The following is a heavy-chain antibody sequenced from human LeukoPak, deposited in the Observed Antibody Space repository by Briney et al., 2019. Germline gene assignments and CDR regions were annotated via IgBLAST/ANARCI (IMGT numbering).Heavy chain of an antibody. Sequence: PSETLSLTCTVSGGSIRSYYWSWIRQPPRKGLEWIGYIYYSGSTNYNPSLKSRVTISVDTSKNQFSLKLSSVTAADTAVYYCARSWFWSGYYYYYMDVWGKGTTVTVSS. J-gene: IGHJ6*03. V-gene: IGHV4-59*01. CDR1: GGSIRSYY. D-gene: IGHD3-3*01. CDR3: ARSWFWSGYYYYYMDV. CDR2: IYYSGST.